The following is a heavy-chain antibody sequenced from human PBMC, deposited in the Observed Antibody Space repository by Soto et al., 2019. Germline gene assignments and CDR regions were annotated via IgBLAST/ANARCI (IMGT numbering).Heavy chain of an antibody. CDR1: GFTFTSSA. Sequence: ASVKVSCKASGFTFTSSAVQWVRQARGQRLEWIGWIVVGSGNTNYAQKFQERVTITRDTSTSTAYMELGSLRSEDTAVYYCARGGGIVVVTAPYDHWGQGTLVTVSS. CDR3: ARGGGIVVVTAPYDH. CDR2: IVVGSGNT. J-gene: IGHJ4*02. D-gene: IGHD2-21*02. V-gene: IGHV1-58*01.